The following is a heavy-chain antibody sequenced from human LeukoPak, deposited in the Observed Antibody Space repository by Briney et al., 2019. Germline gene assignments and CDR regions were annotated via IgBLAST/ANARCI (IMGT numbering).Heavy chain of an antibody. Sequence: GGSLRLSCAASGFTFSNYVMGWVRQAPGKGLEWVSTISGGGDSTTYADSVKGRFAISRDNSKNTLFLQMTNLRADDTAVYYCAKRAARLSVYTSSWTDNWGQGTMVADPS. D-gene: IGHD6-13*01. CDR1: GFTFSNYV. CDR2: ISGGGDST. J-gene: IGHJ4*02. V-gene: IGHV3-23*01. CDR3: AKRAARLSVYTSSWTDN.